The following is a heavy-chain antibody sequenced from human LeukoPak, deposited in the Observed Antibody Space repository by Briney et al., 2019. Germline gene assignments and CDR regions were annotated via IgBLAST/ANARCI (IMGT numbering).Heavy chain of an antibody. D-gene: IGHD6-6*01. CDR1: GGSISSYY. Sequence: SETLSLTCTVSGGSISSYYWSWIRQPAGKGLEWIGRIYISGSTNYNPSLKSRVTMSVDTFKNQFSLKLSSVTAADTAVYYCARDCSSSSGKAFDIWGQGTMVTVSS. J-gene: IGHJ3*02. V-gene: IGHV4-4*07. CDR3: ARDCSSSSGKAFDI. CDR2: IYISGST.